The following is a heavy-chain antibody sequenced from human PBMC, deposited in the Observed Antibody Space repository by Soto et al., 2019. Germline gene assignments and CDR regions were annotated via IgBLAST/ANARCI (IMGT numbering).Heavy chain of an antibody. CDR3: ERGHHTIAVIGAYDY. J-gene: IGHJ4*02. CDR2: INHSGST. Sequence: PSETLSLTCAVYGGSFSNYYWSWIRQPPGKGLEWIGEINHSGSTNYNPSLKSRVTISVDTSKNQFSLKLSSVTAADTAVYYCERGHHTIAVIGAYDYWGQGTLVTVYS. D-gene: IGHD2-21*01. CDR1: GGSFSNYY. V-gene: IGHV4-34*01.